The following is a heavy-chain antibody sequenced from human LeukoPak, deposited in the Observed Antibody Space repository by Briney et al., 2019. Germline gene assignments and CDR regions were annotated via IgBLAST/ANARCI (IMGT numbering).Heavy chain of an antibody. CDR3: ARALTGIAAAGTLRY. CDR1: GGTFSSYA. V-gene: IGHV1-69*13. J-gene: IGHJ4*02. CDR2: IIPIFGTA. D-gene: IGHD6-13*01. Sequence: ASVKVSCKASGGTFSSYAISWVRQAPGQGLEWMGGIIPIFGTANYAQKFQGRVTITADESTSTAYMELSSLRSEDTAVYYCARALTGIAAAGTLRYWGQGTLVTVSS.